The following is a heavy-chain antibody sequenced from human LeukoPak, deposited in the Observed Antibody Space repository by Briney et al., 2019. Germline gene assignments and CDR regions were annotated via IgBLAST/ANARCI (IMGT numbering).Heavy chain of an antibody. CDR1: GFTFSTYG. D-gene: IGHD4-17*01. CDR2: VSFDSNNI. V-gene: IGHV3-30*03. Sequence: GGSLRLSCAASGFTFSTYGMHWVRQAPGKGLEWVAVVSFDSNNIYYADSVKGRFTISRDNSKKTLYLQMNSLAAEDTAVYYCARDGTVTAGPFDPWGGGTLVTVSS. J-gene: IGHJ5*02. CDR3: ARDGTVTAGPFDP.